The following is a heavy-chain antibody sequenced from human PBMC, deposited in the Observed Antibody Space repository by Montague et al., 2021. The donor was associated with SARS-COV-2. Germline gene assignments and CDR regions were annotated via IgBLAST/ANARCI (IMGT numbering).Heavy chain of an antibody. CDR1: GFSINEYW. Sequence: SLRLSCAASGFSINEYWMHWVRQVPGKRLVWVSRTDNDVRREVYADSVRGRFTVSRDNAKNTIYLQMDSLRADDTGIYFCTRDRYWEVFDVWGQGTLVIVSS. D-gene: IGHD1-26*01. J-gene: IGHJ3*01. CDR3: TRDRYWEVFDV. V-gene: IGHV3-74*01. CDR2: TDNDVRRE.